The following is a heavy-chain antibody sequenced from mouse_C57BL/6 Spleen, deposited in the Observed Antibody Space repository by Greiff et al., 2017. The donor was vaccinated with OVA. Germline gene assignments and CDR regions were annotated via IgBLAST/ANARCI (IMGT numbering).Heavy chain of an antibody. J-gene: IGHJ2*01. V-gene: IGHV1-82*01. CDR1: GYASSSSW. CDR2: IYPGDGDT. D-gene: IGHD1-1*01. Sequence: QVQLQQSGPELVKPGASVKISCKASGYASSSSWMNWVKQRPGKGLEWIGRIYPGDGDTNYNGKFKGKATLTADKSSSTAYMQLSSLTSEDSAVYFCARPDYYSSSYGYWGQGTTLTVSS. CDR3: ARPDYYSSSYGY.